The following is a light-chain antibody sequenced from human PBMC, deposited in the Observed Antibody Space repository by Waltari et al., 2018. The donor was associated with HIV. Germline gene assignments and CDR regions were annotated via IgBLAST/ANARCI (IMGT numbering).Light chain of an antibody. V-gene: IGLV1-44*01. J-gene: IGLJ2*01. Sequence: QSVMTQPPSASGTTGQRVTISCSGSSTNVGRNRVSWYRQFPGTAPKLLIYKTNQRPSGVPDRFSGSKSGTSASLAISGLQSDDESVYYCAAWDDSLNGPLFGGGTQLTVL. CDR3: AAWDDSLNGPL. CDR2: KTN. CDR1: STNVGRNR.